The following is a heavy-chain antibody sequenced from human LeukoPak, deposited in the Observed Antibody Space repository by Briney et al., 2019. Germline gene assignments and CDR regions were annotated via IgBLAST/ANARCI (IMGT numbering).Heavy chain of an antibody. V-gene: IGHV3-15*01. CDR1: GFTFSNAW. J-gene: IGHJ4*02. Sequence: GGSLRLSCAASGFTFSNAWMSWVRQAPGKGLEWVGRIKSKTDGGTTDYAAPVKGRFTISRDDSKNTLYLQMNSLKTEDTAVYYCTTDRPYYDYVWGSYRPIGVDYWGQGTLVTVSS. D-gene: IGHD3-16*02. CDR3: TTDRPYYDYVWGSYRPIGVDY. CDR2: IKSKTDGGTT.